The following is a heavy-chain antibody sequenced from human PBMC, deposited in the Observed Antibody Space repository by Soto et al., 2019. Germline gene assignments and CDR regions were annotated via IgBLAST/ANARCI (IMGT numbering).Heavy chain of an antibody. CDR2: ISGSGGST. D-gene: IGHD3-22*01. V-gene: IGHV3-23*01. CDR1: GVTCGSYA. CDR3: AKGYYDSTHSILIFDY. J-gene: IGHJ4*02. Sequence: GGSLRLSYAAAGVTCGSYAMSWVRQAPGKGLEWVSAISGSGGSTYYADSVKGRFTISRDNSKNTLYLQMNSLRAEDTAVYYCAKGYYDSTHSILIFDYWGQGTLVTVSS.